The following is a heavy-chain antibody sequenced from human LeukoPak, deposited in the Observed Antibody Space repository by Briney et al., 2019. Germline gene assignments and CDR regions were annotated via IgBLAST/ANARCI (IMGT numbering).Heavy chain of an antibody. D-gene: IGHD2-21*02. Sequence: GGSLRLSCAASGLTFSSYAMSWVRQAPGKGLEWVSAISGSGGSTYYADSVKGRFTISRDNSKNTLYLQMNSLRAEDTAVYYCAKGRAKVVVTAKDYWGQGTLVTVSS. CDR2: ISGSGGST. V-gene: IGHV3-23*01. J-gene: IGHJ4*02. CDR1: GLTFSSYA. CDR3: AKGRAKVVVTAKDY.